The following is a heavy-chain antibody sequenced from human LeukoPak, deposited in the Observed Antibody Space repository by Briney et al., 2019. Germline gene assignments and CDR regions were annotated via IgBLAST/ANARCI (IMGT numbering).Heavy chain of an antibody. Sequence: ASVKVSCKASGGTFSSYAISWVRQAPGQGLEWMGGIIPIFGTANYAQKFQGRVTNTADESTSTAYMELSSLRSEDTAVYYCASGGVVVPAAIGNWFDPWGQGTLVTVSS. D-gene: IGHD2-2*02. V-gene: IGHV1-69*13. J-gene: IGHJ5*02. CDR2: IIPIFGTA. CDR1: GGTFSSYA. CDR3: ASGGVVVPAAIGNWFDP.